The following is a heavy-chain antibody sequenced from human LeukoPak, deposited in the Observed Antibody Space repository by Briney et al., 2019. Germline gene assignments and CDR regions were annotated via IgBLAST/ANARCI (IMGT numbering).Heavy chain of an antibody. Sequence: ASVKVSCKASGYTFTGYYMHWVRQAPGQGLEWMGWINPNSGGTNYAQKFQGRVTMTRDTSISTAYMELRSLRSDDTAVYYCARDYKWELLNLFDYWGQGTLVTVSS. CDR1: GYTFTGYY. V-gene: IGHV1-2*02. D-gene: IGHD1-26*01. J-gene: IGHJ4*02. CDR3: ARDYKWELLNLFDY. CDR2: INPNSGGT.